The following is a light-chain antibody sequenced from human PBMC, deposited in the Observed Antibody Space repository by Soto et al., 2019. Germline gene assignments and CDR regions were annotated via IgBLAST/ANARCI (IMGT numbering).Light chain of an antibody. V-gene: IGKV3-20*01. CDR1: QSVSSSY. CDR3: QQYGSSPWT. Sequence: EIVLTQSPGTLSLSPGERATLSCRASQSVSSSYLAWYQQKPGQAPRLLIYGASSRATGIPDRFSGSGSGTDFTLTISILEPEDSAVYYCQQYGSSPWTFGQGTKVDIK. J-gene: IGKJ1*01. CDR2: GAS.